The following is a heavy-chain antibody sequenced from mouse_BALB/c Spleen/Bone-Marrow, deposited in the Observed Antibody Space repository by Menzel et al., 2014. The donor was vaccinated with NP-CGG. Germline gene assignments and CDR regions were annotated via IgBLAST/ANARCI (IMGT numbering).Heavy chain of an antibody. V-gene: IGHV1-5*01. Sequence: EVQLQQSGTVLARPGVAVKMSCKASGCTFSNYWMHWVKQRPGQGLEWIGTIYPGNSDTTYNQKFKGKAKLTAVTSTSTAYMELSSLTNEDSAVYYCTTLARSDFDYWGQGTTPTVSS. J-gene: IGHJ2*01. CDR3: TTLARSDFDY. CDR2: IYPGNSDT. D-gene: IGHD3-1*01. CDR1: GCTFSNYW.